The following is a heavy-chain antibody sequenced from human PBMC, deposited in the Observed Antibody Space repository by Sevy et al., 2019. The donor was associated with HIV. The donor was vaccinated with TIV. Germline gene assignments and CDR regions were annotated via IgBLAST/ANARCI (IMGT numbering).Heavy chain of an antibody. Sequence: GGSLRLSCVASGFTFSSYEMNWVRQAPGKGLEWLSYISNSGTTISYSDSVRGRFTISRDNARNSLYLQMNSLRAEDTAVYYCARDLPPSETTVPHFDYWGQGTLVTVSS. J-gene: IGHJ4*02. CDR2: ISNSGTTI. V-gene: IGHV3-48*03. D-gene: IGHD4-17*01. CDR1: GFTFSSYE. CDR3: ARDLPPSETTVPHFDY.